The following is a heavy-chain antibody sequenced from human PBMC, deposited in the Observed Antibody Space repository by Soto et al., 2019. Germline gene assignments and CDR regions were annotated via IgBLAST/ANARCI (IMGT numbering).Heavy chain of an antibody. Sequence: SETLSLTCAVPGGSISSGGYYWGWIRQPPGKGLECIGNIYYDGNTYYNPSLKSRVTISVDTSKNQFSLKLSSVTAADTAVYYCARSSIAPRLFMYPFDYWGQGTLVTVSS. V-gene: IGHV4-39*01. CDR1: GGSISSGGYY. J-gene: IGHJ4*02. CDR2: IYYDGNT. CDR3: ARSSIAPRLFMYPFDY. D-gene: IGHD6-6*01.